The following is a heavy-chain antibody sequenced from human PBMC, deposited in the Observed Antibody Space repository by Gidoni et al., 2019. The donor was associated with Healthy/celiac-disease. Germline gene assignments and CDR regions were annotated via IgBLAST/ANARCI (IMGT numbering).Heavy chain of an antibody. J-gene: IGHJ4*02. D-gene: IGHD5-18*01. CDR2: IIPIFGTA. Sequence: QVQLVQSGAEVKKPGSSVKVSCKASGGTFSSYAISWVRQAPGQGLEWVGGIIPIFGTANYAQKFQGRVTITADESTSTAYMELSSLRSEDTAVYYCARGGDTAMPYYFDYWGQGTLVTVSS. CDR3: ARGGDTAMPYYFDY. V-gene: IGHV1-69*01. CDR1: GGTFSSYA.